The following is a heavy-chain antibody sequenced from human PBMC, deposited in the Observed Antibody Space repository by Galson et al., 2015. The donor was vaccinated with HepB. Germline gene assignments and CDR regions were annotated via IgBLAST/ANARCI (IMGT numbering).Heavy chain of an antibody. CDR2: ISWKSGSI. J-gene: IGHJ6*02. CDR1: GSTFDDYA. Sequence: SLRLSCAASGSTFDDYAMHWVRQAPGRGLEWVSGISWKSGSIGYADSVKGRFTISRDNAKNSLYLQMNSLRAEDTALYYCAKERSTHSYYYGMDVWGQGTTVTVSS. CDR3: AKERSTHSYYYGMDV. V-gene: IGHV3-9*01. D-gene: IGHD2-15*01.